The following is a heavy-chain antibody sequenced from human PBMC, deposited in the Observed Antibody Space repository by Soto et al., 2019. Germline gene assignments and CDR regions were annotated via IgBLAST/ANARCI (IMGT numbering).Heavy chain of an antibody. CDR2: IYYSGST. CDR3: ARQYSGYAY. J-gene: IGHJ4*02. D-gene: IGHD5-12*01. CDR1: GGSISSSSYY. Sequence: SETLSLTCTVSGGSISSSSYYWGWIRQPPGKGLEWIGSIYYSGSTYYNPSLKSRVTISVDTSKNQFSLKLSSVTAADTAVYYCARQYSGYAYWGQGTLVTVSS. V-gene: IGHV4-39*01.